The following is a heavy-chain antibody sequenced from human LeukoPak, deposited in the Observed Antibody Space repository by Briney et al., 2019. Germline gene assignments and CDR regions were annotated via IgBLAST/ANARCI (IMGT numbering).Heavy chain of an antibody. CDR2: ISADGSVT. CDR1: GCTLSRYW. CDR3: ATAGGDGSRMGFDP. Sequence: GGSLTLSCADSGCTLSRYWMHWVRHTPGKGRVWVSCISADGSVTRYADSVKGRFTISRDNTKSTLYLQMHSLRAEDTAVYYCATAGGDGSRMGFDPWGQGTLVTVSS. J-gene: IGHJ5*02. D-gene: IGHD2-15*01. V-gene: IGHV3-74*01.